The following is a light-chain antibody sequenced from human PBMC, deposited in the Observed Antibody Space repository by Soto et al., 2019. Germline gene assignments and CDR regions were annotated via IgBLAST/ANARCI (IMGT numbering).Light chain of an antibody. V-gene: IGKV1-5*03. CDR1: QTISSW. Sequence: DIQMTQSPSTLSGSVGDRVTITCRASQTISSWLAWYQQKPGKAPKLLIYKASTLKSGVPSRFSGSGSGTEFTLTISSPQPDDFATYYCQQYYSYPYTFGQGTRLEIK. CDR2: KAS. J-gene: IGKJ2*01. CDR3: QQYYSYPYT.